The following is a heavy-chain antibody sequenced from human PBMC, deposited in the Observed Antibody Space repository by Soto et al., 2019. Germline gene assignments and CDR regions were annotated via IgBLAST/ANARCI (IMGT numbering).Heavy chain of an antibody. D-gene: IGHD6-19*01. CDR2: ISSSSSTI. J-gene: IGHJ5*02. CDR3: ARTEWLGTRHWFDP. V-gene: IGHV3-48*02. CDR1: GFTFSSYS. Sequence: PGGSLRLSCAASGFTFSSYSMNWVRQAPGKGLEWVSYISSSSSTIYYADSVKGRFTISRDNAKNSLYLQMNSLRDEDTAVYYRARTEWLGTRHWFDPWGQGTLVTV.